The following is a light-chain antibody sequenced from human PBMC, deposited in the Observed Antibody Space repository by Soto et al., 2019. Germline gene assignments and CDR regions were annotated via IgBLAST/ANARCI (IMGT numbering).Light chain of an antibody. V-gene: IGLV2-8*01. Sequence: QSVLTQPPSASGSPGQSVTISCTGTNSDVGGYNFVSWYQQHPGTAPKLIIYEVTKRPSGVPDRFSGSKSGSTASLTVSGLPAEDEADYYCSSYAGSNNRFVFGTGTKLTVL. CDR3: SSYAGSNNRFV. CDR2: EVT. J-gene: IGLJ1*01. CDR1: NSDVGGYNF.